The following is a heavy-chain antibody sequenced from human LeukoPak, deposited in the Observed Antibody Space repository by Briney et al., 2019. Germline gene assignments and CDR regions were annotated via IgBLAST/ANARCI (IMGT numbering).Heavy chain of an antibody. V-gene: IGHV3-21*06. Sequence: GGSLRLSCAASGFTFSSYSMNWVRQAPGKGLEWVSSITTSSSDIYYADSVKGRFTISRDNAKNSLYLQMNSLRAKTTGVYYCVREGDHHYRSGSPPFDPWGQGTLVTVSS. CDR2: ITTSSSDI. J-gene: IGHJ5*02. D-gene: IGHD3-10*01. CDR3: VREGDHHYRSGSPPFDP. CDR1: GFTFSSYS.